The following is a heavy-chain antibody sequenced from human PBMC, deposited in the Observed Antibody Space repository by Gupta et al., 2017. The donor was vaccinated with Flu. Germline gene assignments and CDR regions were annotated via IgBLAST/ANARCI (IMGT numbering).Heavy chain of an antibody. D-gene: IGHD1-7*01. V-gene: IGHV3-23*01. CDR3: ATQTSITGTVDY. Sequence: EVQLLESGGDLVQPGGSLRLSCAASGFKFSSYAITWVRQAPGKGLEWVSAISVGGSTTYYADSVKGRFTISRDNSKNTLYLQMNSLRAEDTALYYCATQTSITGTVDYWGQGTLVTVSS. CDR2: ISVGGSTT. J-gene: IGHJ4*02. CDR1: GFKFSSYA.